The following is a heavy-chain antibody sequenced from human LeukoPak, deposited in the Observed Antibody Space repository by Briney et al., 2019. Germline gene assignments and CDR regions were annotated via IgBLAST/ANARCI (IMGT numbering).Heavy chain of an antibody. V-gene: IGHV4-39*01. CDR2: IYYSGNT. CDR1: GGSISSSSYY. D-gene: IGHD2-15*01. Sequence: SSETLSLTCTVSGGSISSSSYYWGWIRQPPGKGLEWIGSIYYSGNTYYNPSLKSRVTISVDTSKNQFSLKLSSVTAADTAVYYCARGGGIVVVVAFDFWGQGILVTVSS. CDR3: ARGGGIVVVVAFDF. J-gene: IGHJ4*02.